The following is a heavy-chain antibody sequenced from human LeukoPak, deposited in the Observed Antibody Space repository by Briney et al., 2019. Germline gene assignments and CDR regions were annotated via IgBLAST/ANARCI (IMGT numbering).Heavy chain of an antibody. CDR3: ARAGFPTAMAYFDY. Sequence: GSLRLSCAASGFTFSSYWMSWVRQAPGKGLEWAANIKQDGSEKYYVDSVKGRFTISRDNAKNSLYLQMNSLRAEDTAVYYCARAGFPTAMAYFDYWGQGTLVTVSS. V-gene: IGHV3-7*01. D-gene: IGHD5-18*01. J-gene: IGHJ4*02. CDR2: IKQDGSEK. CDR1: GFTFSSYW.